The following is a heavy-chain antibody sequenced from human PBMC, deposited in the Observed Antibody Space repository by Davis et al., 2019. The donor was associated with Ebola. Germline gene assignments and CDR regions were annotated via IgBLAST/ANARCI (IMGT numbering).Heavy chain of an antibody. V-gene: IGHV4-59*04. CDR2: VYYSGST. Sequence: SETLSLTCSVSGGSISDYYWSWIRQSSGKGLEWIGCVYYSGSTYYNPSLKSRVTISVDTSKNQFSLKLSSVTAADTAVYYCARQADYGSGSYYKYYYYGMDVWGQGTTVTVSS. J-gene: IGHJ6*02. D-gene: IGHD3-10*01. CDR3: ARQADYGSGSYYKYYYYGMDV. CDR1: GGSISDYY.